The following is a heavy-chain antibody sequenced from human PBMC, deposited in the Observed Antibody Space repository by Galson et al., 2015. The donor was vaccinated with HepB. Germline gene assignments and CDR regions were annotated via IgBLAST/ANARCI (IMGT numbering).Heavy chain of an antibody. CDR1: GFTFSSYS. CDR2: ISSSSSTI. D-gene: IGHD4-17*01. CDR3: ARGGAFPLWDGDYRIHGYYYGMDV. J-gene: IGHJ6*02. V-gene: IGHV3-48*02. Sequence: SLRLSCAASGFTFSSYSMNWVRQAPGRGLEWVSYISSSSSTIYYADSVKGRFTISRDNAKNSLYLQMNSLRDEDTAVYYCARGGAFPLWDGDYRIHGYYYGMDVWGQGTTVTVSS.